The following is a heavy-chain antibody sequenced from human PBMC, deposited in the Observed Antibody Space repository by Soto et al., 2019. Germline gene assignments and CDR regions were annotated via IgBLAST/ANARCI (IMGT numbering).Heavy chain of an antibody. CDR2: ISGSGGST. D-gene: IGHD3-10*01. Sequence: GGSLRLSCAASGFTFSSYAMSWVRQAPGKGLEWVSAISGSGGSTYYADSVKGRFTISRDNSKNTLYLQMNSLRAEDTAVYYCAKAVWGYGSGSSDHYYYYMDVWGKGTTVTVSS. CDR3: AKAVWGYGSGSSDHYYYYMDV. CDR1: GFTFSSYA. J-gene: IGHJ6*03. V-gene: IGHV3-23*01.